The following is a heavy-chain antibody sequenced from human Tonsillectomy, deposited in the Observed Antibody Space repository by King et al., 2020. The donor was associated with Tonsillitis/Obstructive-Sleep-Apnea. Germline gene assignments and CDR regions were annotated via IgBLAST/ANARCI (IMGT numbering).Heavy chain of an antibody. D-gene: IGHD3-22*01. CDR2: ISDYNGNT. V-gene: IGHV1-18*01. Sequence: QLVQSGAEVKKPGASVKVSCKASGYTFTSYGISWVRQAPGQGLEWMGGISDYNGNTNYPQKLQGRVTMTTDTSPSTAYMEQRSLRSDDTAVYYCARSPLTYYYDSSCYFDYWGQGTLVTVSS. J-gene: IGHJ4*02. CDR1: GYTFTSYG. CDR3: ARSPLTYYYDSSCYFDY.